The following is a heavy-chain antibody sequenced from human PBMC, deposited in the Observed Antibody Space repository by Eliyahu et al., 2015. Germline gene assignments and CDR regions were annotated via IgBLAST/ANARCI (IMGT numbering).Heavy chain of an antibody. J-gene: IGHJ6*02. D-gene: IGHD5-12*01. Sequence: QVQLVQSGAEVKKPGXSVXVSCKASGGTXTSYAVSXXRXAPGQGLEWMGGIIPISGTTNYAQKFQGRVTITADKSARAAYMELNSLRSEDTAVYYCARQYSGYQGLVNFAMDVWGQGTTVTVSS. V-gene: IGHV1-69*06. CDR1: GGTXTSYA. CDR2: IIPISGTT. CDR3: ARQYSGYQGLVNFAMDV.